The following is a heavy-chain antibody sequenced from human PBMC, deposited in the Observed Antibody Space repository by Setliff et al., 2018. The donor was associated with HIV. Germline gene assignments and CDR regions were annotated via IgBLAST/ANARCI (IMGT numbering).Heavy chain of an antibody. D-gene: IGHD3-3*01. Sequence: SETLSLTCNVSGDSLNTYYWSWIRQSGGKGLGWFGRIYASGKTTFNPSLKSRVRMSVDTSKNQFSLKLTSVTASDTAAYYCARGNNDLESFDYWGQGALVTVSS. J-gene: IGHJ4*02. CDR3: ARGNNDLESFDY. V-gene: IGHV4-4*07. CDR1: GDSLNTYY. CDR2: IYASGKT.